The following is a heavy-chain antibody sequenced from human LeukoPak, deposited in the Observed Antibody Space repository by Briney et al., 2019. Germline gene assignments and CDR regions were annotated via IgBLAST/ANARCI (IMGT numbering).Heavy chain of an antibody. Sequence: PGGSLRLSCAASGFTFDDYGMHWVRQTPGEGLEWVSHISWNSGDIDYADSVKGRFTISRDNAKNSLYLQMNTLRTEDTALYYCAKSCSGGACPIDYWGQGTLVTVSS. CDR2: ISWNSGDI. CDR1: GFTFDDYG. V-gene: IGHV3-9*01. D-gene: IGHD2-15*01. CDR3: AKSCSGGACPIDY. J-gene: IGHJ4*02.